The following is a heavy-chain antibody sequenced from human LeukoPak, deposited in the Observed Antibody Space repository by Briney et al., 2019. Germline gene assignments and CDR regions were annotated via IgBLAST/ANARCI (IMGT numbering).Heavy chain of an antibody. CDR3: AIDMVRGPSLNDY. J-gene: IGHJ4*02. CDR1: GYTFTSYG. CDR2: ISAYNGNT. Sequence: GASVKVSCKASGYTFTSYGISWVRQAPGQGLEWMGWISAYNGNTNYAQKLQGRVTMTTDTSTSTAYMELRSLRSHDTTVYYCAIDMVRGPSLNDYGGQGTLVTVSS. D-gene: IGHD3-10*01. V-gene: IGHV1-18*01.